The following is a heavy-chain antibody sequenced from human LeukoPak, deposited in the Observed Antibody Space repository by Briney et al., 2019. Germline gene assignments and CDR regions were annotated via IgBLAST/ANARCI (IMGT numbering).Heavy chain of an antibody. D-gene: IGHD4-23*01. V-gene: IGHV3-7*01. J-gene: IGHJ3*02. Sequence: GGSLRLSCAASGFTFSSYWMSWVRQAPGKGLEWVANIKQDGSEKYYVDSVKGRFTISRDNAKNSLYLQMNSLRAEDTAVYYCATDYGDNPWKARFDIWGQGTMVTVSS. CDR1: GFTFSSYW. CDR3: ATDYGDNPWKARFDI. CDR2: IKQDGSEK.